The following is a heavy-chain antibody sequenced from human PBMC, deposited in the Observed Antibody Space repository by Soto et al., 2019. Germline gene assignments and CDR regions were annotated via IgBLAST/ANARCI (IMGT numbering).Heavy chain of an antibody. CDR2: INPSGGST. CDR1: GYTFTSYY. V-gene: IGHV1-46*01. J-gene: IGHJ3*02. CDR3: ARRENGYYYDSSGSDAFDI. Sequence: EASVKVSCKASGYTFTSYYMHWVRQAPGQGLEWMGIINPSGGSTSYAQKFQGRVTMTRDTSTSTVYMELSSLRSEDTAVYYCARRENGYYYDSSGSDAFDIWGQGTMVTVSS. D-gene: IGHD3-22*01.